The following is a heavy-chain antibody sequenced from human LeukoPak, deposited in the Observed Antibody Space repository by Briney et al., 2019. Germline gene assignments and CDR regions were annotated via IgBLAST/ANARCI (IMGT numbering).Heavy chain of an antibody. J-gene: IGHJ4*02. CDR1: GFTFSSYW. Sequence: GGSLRLSCGASGFTFSSYWMSWVRQAPGKGLEWVANIKQDGSEKYYVDSVKGRFTISRDNAKNSLYLQMNSLRAEDTAVYYCARDGPPVVAATRGYFDYWGQGTLVTVSS. D-gene: IGHD2-15*01. V-gene: IGHV3-7*01. CDR2: IKQDGSEK. CDR3: ARDGPPVVAATRGYFDY.